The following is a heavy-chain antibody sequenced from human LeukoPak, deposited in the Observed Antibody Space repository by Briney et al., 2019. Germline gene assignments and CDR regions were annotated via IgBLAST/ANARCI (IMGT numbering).Heavy chain of an antibody. Sequence: PSETLSLTCSVSGGSISSYYCSWLRQPPGKGLEWIGYIYYSGSTDYNPSLKSRVTISVDRSTNQFSLRLSSVTAADTAVYYCARHQRASCSGGSCYSIDYWGQGILVTVSS. CDR2: IYYSGST. CDR1: GGSISSYY. CDR3: ARHQRASCSGGSCYSIDY. V-gene: IGHV4-59*08. J-gene: IGHJ4*02. D-gene: IGHD2-15*01.